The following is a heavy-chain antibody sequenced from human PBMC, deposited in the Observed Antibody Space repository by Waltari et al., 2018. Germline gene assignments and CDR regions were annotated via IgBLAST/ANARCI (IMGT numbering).Heavy chain of an antibody. CDR3: ARDSGETATVWSYGWFDP. Sequence: QVQLQESGPGLVKPSQTLSLTCTVSGGSISSGGYYWSWIRKHPGRDLEWIVYIYYSGITYYTPSLKGRVTISVDTSKNQFSLKLSSVTAADTAVYYCARDSGETATVWSYGWFDPWGQGTLVTVSS. CDR1: GGSISSGGYY. D-gene: IGHD5-18*01. CDR2: IYYSGIT. V-gene: IGHV4-31*03. J-gene: IGHJ5*02.